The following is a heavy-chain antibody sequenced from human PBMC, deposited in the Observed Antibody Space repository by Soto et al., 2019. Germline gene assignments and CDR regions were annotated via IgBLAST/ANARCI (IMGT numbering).Heavy chain of an antibody. CDR1: GDTFTSYG. CDR2: ISAYNGNT. D-gene: IGHD4-17*01. CDR3: ARGTNYGDYVYGFDY. Sequence: ASVKVSCKASGDTFTSYGISWVRQAPGQGLEWMGWISAYNGNTNYAQKLQGRVTMTTDTSTSTAYMELRSLRSDDTAVYYCARGTNYGDYVYGFDYWGQGTLVTVSS. V-gene: IGHV1-18*01. J-gene: IGHJ4*02.